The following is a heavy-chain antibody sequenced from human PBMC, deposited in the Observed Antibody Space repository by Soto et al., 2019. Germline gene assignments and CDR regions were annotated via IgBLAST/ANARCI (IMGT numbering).Heavy chain of an antibody. CDR1: GDRVSSNSAA. Sequence: PSQTLSLTCVISGDRVSSNSAAWDLISQSPSRGLEWLGRTYYRSKLYNDYAVSVKSRITINPDTSKNQFSLQLNSVTPEETAVYYCARSFGSSWTGETWIFDYWGQGTLVTVSS. CDR3: ARSFGSSWTGETWIFDY. D-gene: IGHD6-13*01. J-gene: IGHJ4*02. V-gene: IGHV6-1*01. CDR2: TYYRSKLYN.